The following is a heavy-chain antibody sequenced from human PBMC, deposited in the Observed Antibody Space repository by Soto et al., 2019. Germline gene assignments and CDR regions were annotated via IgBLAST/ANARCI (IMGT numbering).Heavy chain of an antibody. CDR2: INPNSGGT. CDR3: ASPPVLRYFEYGMDV. V-gene: IGHV1-2*04. CDR1: GYTFTGYY. Sequence: ASVKVSCKASGYTFTGYYMHWVRQAPGQGLEWMGWINPNSGGTNYAQKFQGWVTMTRDTSISTAYMELSRLRSEDTAVYYCASPPVLRYFEYGMDVWGQGTTVTVSS. D-gene: IGHD3-9*01. J-gene: IGHJ6*02.